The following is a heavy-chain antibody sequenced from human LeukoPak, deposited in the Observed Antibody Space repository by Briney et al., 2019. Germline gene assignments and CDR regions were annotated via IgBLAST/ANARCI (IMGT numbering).Heavy chain of an antibody. J-gene: IGHJ4*02. CDR2: IYYSGST. D-gene: IGHD6-19*01. V-gene: IGHV4-61*08. CDR3: ARDAGSGSSGWYSGSYFDY. CDR1: GGSISSGGYY. Sequence: SETLSLTCTVSGGSISSGGYYWSWIRQPPGKGLEWIGYIYYSGSTNYNPSLKSRITISVDTSKNQFSLKLSSVTAADTAVYYCARDAGSGSSGWYSGSYFDYWGQGTLVTVSS.